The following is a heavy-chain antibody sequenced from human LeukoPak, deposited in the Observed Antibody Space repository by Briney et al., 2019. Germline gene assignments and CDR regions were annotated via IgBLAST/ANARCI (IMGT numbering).Heavy chain of an antibody. CDR3: ARDPRPGCSGGWYYFDY. J-gene: IGHJ4*02. D-gene: IGHD2-15*01. V-gene: IGHV3-23*01. CDR2: ITDSGDRT. CDR1: GFSFTTYA. Sequence: PGGSLRLSCAASGFSFTTYAMSWVRQAPGKGLEWVSSITDSGDRTYYTDSVKGRFTIFRDNSWNTLSLQMNSLRGEDTAGYYCARDPRPGCSGGWYYFDYWGQGALVTVSS.